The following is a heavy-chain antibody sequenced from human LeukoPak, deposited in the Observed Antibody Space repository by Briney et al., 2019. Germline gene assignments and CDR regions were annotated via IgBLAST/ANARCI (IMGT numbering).Heavy chain of an antibody. CDR1: GGTFSSYA. V-gene: IGHV1-69*13. J-gene: IGHJ5*02. CDR2: IIPIFGTA. Sequence: SVKVFCKASGGTFSSYAIRWVRQAPGQGLEWMGGIIPIFGTAHYAQKLQGSDTVTGDDSTSRVYVELSSLRAEDTAVYYCARDGPARITMVRGVIFDPWGQGTLVSVSS. D-gene: IGHD3-10*01. CDR3: ARDGPARITMVRGVIFDP.